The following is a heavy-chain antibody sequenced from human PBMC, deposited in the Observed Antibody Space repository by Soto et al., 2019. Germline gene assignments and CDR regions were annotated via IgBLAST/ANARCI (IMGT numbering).Heavy chain of an antibody. CDR1: GYSFTSYW. CDR2: IYPGDSDT. V-gene: IGHV5-51*01. J-gene: IGHJ6*02. CDR3: ARITGGWGYYYGMDV. Sequence: PGESLKISCKGSGYSFTSYWIGWVRQMPGKGLEWMGIIYPGDSDTRYSPSFQGQVTISADKSISTAYLQWSSLKASDTAMYYCARITGGWGYYYGMDVWGQGTTVTVSS. D-gene: IGHD1-20*01.